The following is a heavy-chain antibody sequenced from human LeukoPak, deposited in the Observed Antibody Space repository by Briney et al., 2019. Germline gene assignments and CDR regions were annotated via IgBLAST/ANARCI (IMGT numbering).Heavy chain of an antibody. CDR1: GFTFASYA. CDR2: ITNSGRV. J-gene: IGHJ1*01. CDR3: ARQLTEHFYH. V-gene: IGHV3-23*01. Sequence: PGGSLRLSCAASGFTFASYAMAWVRQAPGKGLEWVSDITNSGRVHYADSVKGCFTISRDDNKSTLYLQLNDLRVEDTAIYFCARQLTEHFYHWGQGTQVTVSS. D-gene: IGHD3-3*02.